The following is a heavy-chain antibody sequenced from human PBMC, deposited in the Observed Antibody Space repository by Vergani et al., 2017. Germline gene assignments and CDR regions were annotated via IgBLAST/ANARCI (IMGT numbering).Heavy chain of an antibody. D-gene: IGHD3-10*01. CDR1: GFTFSSYA. V-gene: IGHV3-64*01. Sequence: EVQLLESGGGLVQPGGSLRLSCAASGFTFSSYAMHWVRQAPGKGLEYVSAISSNGGSTYYANSVKGRFTISRDNSKNTLYLQMGSLRAEDMAVYYCAKDVYYGSGLYYFDYWGQGTLVTVSS. J-gene: IGHJ4*02. CDR2: ISSNGGST. CDR3: AKDVYYGSGLYYFDY.